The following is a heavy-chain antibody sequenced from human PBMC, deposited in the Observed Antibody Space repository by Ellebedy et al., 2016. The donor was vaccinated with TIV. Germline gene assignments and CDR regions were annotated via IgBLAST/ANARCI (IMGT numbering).Heavy chain of an antibody. CDR2: ISGSGGST. CDR1: GFTFSSYA. V-gene: IGHV3-23*01. J-gene: IGHJ4*02. CDR3: ARDRPRGRGDFDY. D-gene: IGHD3-10*01. Sequence: GESLKISCAASGFTFSSYAMSWVRQAPGKGLEWVSGISGSGGSTYYADSVKGRFTISRDNSKNTLYLQMNSLRVEDTAVYFCARDRPRGRGDFDYWGQGSLVSVSS.